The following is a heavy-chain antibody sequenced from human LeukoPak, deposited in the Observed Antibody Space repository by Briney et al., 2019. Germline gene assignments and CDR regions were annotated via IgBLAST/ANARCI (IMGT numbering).Heavy chain of an antibody. CDR1: GYTFTSYD. CDR3: ARGTMIARAGYFDY. J-gene: IGHJ4*02. D-gene: IGHD3-22*01. V-gene: IGHV1-8*01. CDR2: MNPNSGNT. Sequence: GASVKVSCKASGYTFTSYDINWVRQATGQGLEWMGWMNPNSGNTGYAQKFQGRVTITADESTSTAYMELSSLRSEDTAVYYCARGTMIARAGYFDYWGQGTLVTVSS.